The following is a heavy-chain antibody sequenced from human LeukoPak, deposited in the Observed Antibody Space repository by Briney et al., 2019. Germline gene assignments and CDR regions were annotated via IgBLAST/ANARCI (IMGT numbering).Heavy chain of an antibody. D-gene: IGHD3-3*01. J-gene: IGHJ4*02. CDR3: AIPYYDFWTGYFLY. CDR1: GYSISNGYY. Sequence: SETLSLTCDVSGYSISNGYYCGWIRQPPGMGLEWIGSIFHSGNTYYNPSLRSRVSISVDTSKNQFSLKLSSVTAADTAVYYGAIPYYDFWTGYFLYWGQGTLVTVSS. CDR2: IFHSGNT. V-gene: IGHV4-38-2*01.